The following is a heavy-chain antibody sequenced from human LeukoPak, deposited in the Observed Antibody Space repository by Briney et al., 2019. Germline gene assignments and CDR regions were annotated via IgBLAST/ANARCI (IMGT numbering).Heavy chain of an antibody. J-gene: IGHJ4*02. CDR1: GYTFTSYY. CDR3: ASGSVGDILTGYSLPDY. Sequence: ASVKVSCKASGYTFTSYYMHWVRQAPGQGLEWMGIINPSGGSTSYAQKFQGRVTMTRDTSTSTVYMELSSLRSEDTAVYYCASGSVGDILTGYSLPDYWGQGTLVTVSS. D-gene: IGHD3-9*01. CDR2: INPSGGST. V-gene: IGHV1-46*01.